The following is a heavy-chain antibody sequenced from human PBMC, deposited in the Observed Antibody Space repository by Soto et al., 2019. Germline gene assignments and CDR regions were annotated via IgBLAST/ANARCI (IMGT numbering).Heavy chain of an antibody. D-gene: IGHD6-19*01. CDR1: GFTFSSYA. J-gene: IGHJ4*02. CDR3: AKTGGSGRNFDY. Sequence: HPGGSLRLSCAASGFTFSSYAMSWVRQAPGKGLEWVSAISGSGGSTYYADSVKGRFTISRDNSKNTLYLQMNSLRAEDTAVYYCAKTGGSGRNFDYWGQGTLVTVSS. V-gene: IGHV3-23*01. CDR2: ISGSGGST.